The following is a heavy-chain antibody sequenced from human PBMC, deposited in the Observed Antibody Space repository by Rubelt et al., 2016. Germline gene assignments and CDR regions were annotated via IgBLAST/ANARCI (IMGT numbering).Heavy chain of an antibody. V-gene: IGHV4-61*05. CDR2: IYSSGTT. D-gene: IGHD5-18*01. CDR3: ARGRGVARITEDTAMVPD. J-gene: IGHJ4*02. Sequence: QLQLQESGPGLVKPSETLSLTCTVSGGSISDNYYYWGWIRQPPGKGLEWIGYIYSSGTTNYTPSLKSRVFISVDTSQNQFSLKLSAVTAAETAVYYCARGRGVARITEDTAMVPDWGQGTLVTVSS. CDR1: GGSISDNYYY.